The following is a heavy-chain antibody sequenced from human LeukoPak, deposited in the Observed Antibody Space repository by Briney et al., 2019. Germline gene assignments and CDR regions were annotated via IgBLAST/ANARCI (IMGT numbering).Heavy chain of an antibody. CDR1: GFTFGDYA. V-gene: IGHV3-49*04. D-gene: IGHD3-22*01. J-gene: IGHJ4*02. CDR3: TLYYSDSSGYPN. CDR2: IRSKAYGGTT. Sequence: GGSLRLSCTASGFTFGDYAMSWVRQAPGKGLEWVGFIRSKAYGGTTEYAASVKGRFTISRDDSKSIAYLQMNSLKTEDTAVYYCTLYYSDSSGYPNWGQGTLVTVSS.